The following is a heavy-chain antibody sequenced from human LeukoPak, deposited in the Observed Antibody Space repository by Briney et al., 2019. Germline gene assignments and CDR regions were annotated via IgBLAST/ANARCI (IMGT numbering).Heavy chain of an antibody. CDR3: ARWAGSSWGRDYYYMDV. D-gene: IGHD6-13*01. J-gene: IGHJ6*03. V-gene: IGHV1-46*01. Sequence: VASVKVSCKASGYTFTSYYMHWVRQAPGQGLEWMGIINPSGGSTSYAQKFQGRVTMTRDTSTSTVYMELSSLRSEDTAVYYCARWAGSSWGRDYYYMDVWGKGTTVTVSS. CDR1: GYTFTSYY. CDR2: INPSGGST.